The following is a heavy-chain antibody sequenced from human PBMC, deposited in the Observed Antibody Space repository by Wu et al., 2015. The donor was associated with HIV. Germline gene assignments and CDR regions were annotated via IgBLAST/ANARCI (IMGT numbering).Heavy chain of an antibody. CDR1: GGTFSSYA. CDR2: INPNTGDT. J-gene: IGHJ6*03. V-gene: IGHV1-2*02. CDR3: ARDWQFHVVFGDFYMDV. D-gene: IGHD3-16*01. Sequence: QVQLVQSGTEVKKPGSSVKVSCKASGGTFSSYAINWVRQAPGQGLEWMGRINPNTGDTNYAETFKGRVTMTRDTSISTVYMVLTSLKFNDTATYYCARDWQFHVVFGDFYMDVWGNGTTVIVSS.